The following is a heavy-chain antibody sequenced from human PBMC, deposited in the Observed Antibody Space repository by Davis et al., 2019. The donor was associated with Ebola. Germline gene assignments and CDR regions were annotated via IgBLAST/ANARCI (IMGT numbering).Heavy chain of an antibody. CDR3: ARARSSSWFGDY. Sequence: PGGSLRLSCAASGFTFSSYSMNWVRQAPGKGLEWVSYISSSSSTIYYADSVRGRFTISRDNSQNTLYLQMNTLRAEDTAVYYCARARSSSWFGDYWGQGTLVTVSS. D-gene: IGHD6-13*01. J-gene: IGHJ4*02. CDR1: GFTFSSYS. CDR2: ISSSSSTI. V-gene: IGHV3-48*01.